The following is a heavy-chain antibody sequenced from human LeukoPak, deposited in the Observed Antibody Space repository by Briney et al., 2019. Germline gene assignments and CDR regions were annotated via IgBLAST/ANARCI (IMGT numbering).Heavy chain of an antibody. CDR3: AREYLSRFSLRYCSGGSCYGVLYYYYYMDV. V-gene: IGHV6-1*01. CDR1: GDSVSSNSAA. CDR2: TYYRSKWYN. D-gene: IGHD2-15*01. J-gene: IGHJ6*03. Sequence: SQTLSLTCAISGDSVSSNSAAWNWIRQSPSRGLEWLGRTYYRSKWYNDYAVSVKSRITINPDTSKNQFSLQLNSVTPEDTAVYYCAREYLSRFSLRYCSGGSCYGVLYYYYYMDVWGKGTTVTISS.